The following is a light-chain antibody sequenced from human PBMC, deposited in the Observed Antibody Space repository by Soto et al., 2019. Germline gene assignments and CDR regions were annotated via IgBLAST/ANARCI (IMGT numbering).Light chain of an antibody. J-gene: IGLJ1*01. CDR1: SSDVGGYNY. CDR3: SSYTSSSTLYV. Sequence: QSALTQPASVSGSPGQSITISCTGTSSDVGGYNYVSWYKQHPGKAPKLMIYEVTNRPSGVSNRLSGSKSGNTASLTISGLQAEDEADYYCSSYTSSSTLYVFGTGTKVTVL. CDR2: EVT. V-gene: IGLV2-14*01.